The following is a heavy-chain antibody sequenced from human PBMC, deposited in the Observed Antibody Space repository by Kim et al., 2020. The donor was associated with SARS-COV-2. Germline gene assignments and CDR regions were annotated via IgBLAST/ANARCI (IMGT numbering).Heavy chain of an antibody. V-gene: IGHV5-51*01. D-gene: IGHD1-26*01. J-gene: IGHJ3*02. Sequence: YSPSFQGQVAGSADTSISTAYLQWSSLKASDTAMYYCARLEWELPDAFDIWGQGTMVTVSS. CDR3: ARLEWELPDAFDI.